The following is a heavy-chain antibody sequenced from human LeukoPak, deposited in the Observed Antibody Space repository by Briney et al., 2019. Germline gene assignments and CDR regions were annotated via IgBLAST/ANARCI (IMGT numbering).Heavy chain of an antibody. CDR3: AREYGDYPFDY. V-gene: IGHV4-39*07. J-gene: IGHJ4*02. Sequence: SETLSLTCTVSGGSISSSSYYWGWIRQPPGKGLEWIGSIYYSGSTYYNPSLKSRVTISVDTSKNQFSLKLSSVTAADTAVYYCAREYGDYPFDYWGQGTLVTVSS. CDR1: GGSISSSSYY. D-gene: IGHD4-17*01. CDR2: IYYSGST.